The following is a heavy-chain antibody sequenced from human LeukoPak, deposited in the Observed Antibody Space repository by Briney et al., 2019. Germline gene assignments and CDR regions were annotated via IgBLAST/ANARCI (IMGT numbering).Heavy chain of an antibody. V-gene: IGHV4-34*01. Sequence: SETLSLTCAVSGESFSGNFWTWIRQSPGKGLEWIGEIDNNGITNYNPSLKSRVTISVDTSKNQFSLKLSFVTAADTAVYYCARGVGDFWSGYCVDYWGQGTLVTVSS. D-gene: IGHD3-3*01. CDR1: GESFSGNF. CDR2: IDNNGIT. J-gene: IGHJ4*02. CDR3: ARGVGDFWSGYCVDY.